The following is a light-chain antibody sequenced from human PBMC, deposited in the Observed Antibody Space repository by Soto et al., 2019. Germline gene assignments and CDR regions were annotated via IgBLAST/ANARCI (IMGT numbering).Light chain of an antibody. V-gene: IGLV2-14*03. CDR2: NVS. CDR3: SSYTTSSTYV. CDR1: SSDVGGYNS. Sequence: QSVLTQPASVSGSPGQSITISCTGTSSDVGGYNSVSWYQHHPGKAPKLMIYNVSNRPSGVSSRFSGSKSGNTASLTISGLQAEDEADYYCSSYTTSSTYVF. J-gene: IGLJ1*01.